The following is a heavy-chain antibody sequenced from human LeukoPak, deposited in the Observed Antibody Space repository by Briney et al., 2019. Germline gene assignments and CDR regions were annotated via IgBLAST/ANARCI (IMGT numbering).Heavy chain of an antibody. CDR1: GYTFTSYA. CDR2: INAGNGNT. V-gene: IGHV1-3*01. J-gene: IGHJ3*02. Sequence: GASVKVSCKASGYTFTSYAMHWVRQAPGQRLEWMGWINAGNGNTKYSQKFQGRVTITRDTSASTAYMELSSLRSEDTAVYYCARNGNYDIHDAFDIWGQGTMVTVSS. D-gene: IGHD3-9*01. CDR3: ARNGNYDIHDAFDI.